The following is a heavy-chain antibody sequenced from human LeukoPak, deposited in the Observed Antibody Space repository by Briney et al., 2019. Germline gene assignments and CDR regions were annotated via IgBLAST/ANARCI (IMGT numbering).Heavy chain of an antibody. CDR1: GFTFSSYG. Sequence: PGGSLRLSCAASGFTFSSYGMHWVRQAPGKGLEWVAVISYEGSNKYYADSVKGRFTISRDNSKNTLYLQMNSLRAEDTAVYYCAKDLGSGWYWGWFDPWGQGTLVTVSS. CDR2: ISYEGSNK. J-gene: IGHJ5*02. D-gene: IGHD6-19*01. CDR3: AKDLGSGWYWGWFDP. V-gene: IGHV3-30*18.